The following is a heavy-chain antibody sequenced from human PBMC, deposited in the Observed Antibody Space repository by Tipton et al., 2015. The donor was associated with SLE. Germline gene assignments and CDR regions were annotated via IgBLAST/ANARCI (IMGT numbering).Heavy chain of an antibody. CDR3: TKDKVGWFRESWFEY. Sequence: SLRLSCAASGFTFDDYAMHWVRQAPGKGLEWVSGISWNSGRTGYADSVKGRFTISRDNAKNSLHLQMNSLRVEDTALYYCTKDKVGWFRESWFEYWGQGTLVTVSS. CDR2: ISWNSGRT. CDR1: GFTFDDYA. D-gene: IGHD3-10*01. J-gene: IGHJ4*02. V-gene: IGHV3-9*01.